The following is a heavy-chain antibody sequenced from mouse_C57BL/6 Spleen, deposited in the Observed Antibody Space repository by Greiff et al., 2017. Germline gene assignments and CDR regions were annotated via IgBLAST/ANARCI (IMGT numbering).Heavy chain of an antibody. CDR2: IWSGGGT. CDR1: GFSLTSYA. Sequence: VKLVESGPGLVEPSQSLSITCTVSGFSLTSYAISWVRQPPGKGLEWLGVIWSGGGTDYNSAFKSRLSISKNNSKSQVYFKMNSLQTDDTASYTCARKSGAYDFDDWGQGTTLTVSS. D-gene: IGHD2-14*01. J-gene: IGHJ2*01. V-gene: IGHV2-9-1*01. CDR3: ARKSGAYDFDD.